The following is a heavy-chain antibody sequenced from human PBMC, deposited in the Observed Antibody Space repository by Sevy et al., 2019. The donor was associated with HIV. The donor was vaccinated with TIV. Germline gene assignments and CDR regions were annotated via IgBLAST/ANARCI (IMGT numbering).Heavy chain of an antibody. D-gene: IGHD3-9*01. CDR3: ARAHYNYFDT. Sequence: ASVKVSCKGSGYTFTNYGLIWVRQAPGHGLEYMGRINTNSGNPKFAPGFAGRFVFSLDTSVSTAFLQIDSLKAEDTALYYCARAHYNYFDTWGQGSLVTVSS. V-gene: IGHV7-4-1*01. CDR1: GYTFTNYG. CDR2: INTNSGNP. J-gene: IGHJ4*02.